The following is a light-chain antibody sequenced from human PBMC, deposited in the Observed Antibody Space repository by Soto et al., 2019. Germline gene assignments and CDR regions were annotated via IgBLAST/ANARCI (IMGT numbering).Light chain of an antibody. V-gene: IGLV2-23*02. CDR3: CSYSGSSTWV. CDR1: SSDVGSYNL. CDR2: EVS. Sequence: QSVLTQPASVSGSPGQSVTISCTGTSSDVGSYNLVSWYQQYPGKAPKLMIYEVSKRPSRFSNRFSGSKSGNTASLTISGLRTEDEAEYYCCSYSGSSTWVFGGGTKVTVL. J-gene: IGLJ3*02.